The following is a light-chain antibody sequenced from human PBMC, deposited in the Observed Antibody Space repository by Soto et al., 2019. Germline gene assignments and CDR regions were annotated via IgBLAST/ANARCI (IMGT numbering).Light chain of an antibody. Sequence: QSALTQPPSVSGSPGQSVTISCTGTSSDVGSYNRVSWYQQPPGTAPKLMIHEVSNRPSGVPDRFSGSESGNTASLTISGLQAEDEADYYCSSYTSSSTLVFGGGTKVTVL. CDR2: EVS. CDR1: SSDVGSYNR. J-gene: IGLJ2*01. V-gene: IGLV2-18*02. CDR3: SSYTSSSTLV.